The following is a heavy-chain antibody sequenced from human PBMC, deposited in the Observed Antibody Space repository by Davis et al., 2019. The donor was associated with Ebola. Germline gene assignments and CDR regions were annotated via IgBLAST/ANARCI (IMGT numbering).Heavy chain of an antibody. CDR3: ATCGFCISSSGFDY. CDR2: MSGRGGYT. CDR1: GFTFSNYA. D-gene: IGHD6-19*01. Sequence: GESLKISCEASGFTFSNYAMSWVRQAPGKGLEWVSAMSGRGGYTYHADSVKGRFTISRDNSKNTLFLQMNSLRADDTAVYYCATCGFCISSSGFDYGGQGTLVTVSS. V-gene: IGHV3-23*01. J-gene: IGHJ4*02.